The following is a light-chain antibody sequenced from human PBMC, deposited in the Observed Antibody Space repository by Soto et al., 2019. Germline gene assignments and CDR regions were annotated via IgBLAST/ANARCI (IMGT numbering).Light chain of an antibody. CDR2: LNSDGSH. CDR3: LNLGTGISV. V-gene: IGLV4-69*01. Sequence: QSVLTQSPSASASLGASVKLTCTLSSGHSSYAIAWHQQQPETGPRYCMKLNSDGSHSKGDGIPDRFSGSSSGAEPHLTIASLPSDDAADYCWLNLGTGISVFGGGTKLTVL. CDR1: SGHSSYA. J-gene: IGLJ3*02.